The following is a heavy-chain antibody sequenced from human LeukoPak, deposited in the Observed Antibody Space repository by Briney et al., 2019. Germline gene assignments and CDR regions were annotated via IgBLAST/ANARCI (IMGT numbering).Heavy chain of an antibody. J-gene: IGHJ4*02. Sequence: GASVKVSCKATGYPFTGYGINWVRQAPGQGLEWVGWISAYNGNTDYAQKLQGRVTMTTDTSTSTAYMELSSLRSEDTAVYYCASGIVVVPAAKFDYWGQGTLVTVSS. CDR1: GYPFTGYG. V-gene: IGHV1-18*01. D-gene: IGHD2-2*01. CDR2: ISAYNGNT. CDR3: ASGIVVVPAAKFDY.